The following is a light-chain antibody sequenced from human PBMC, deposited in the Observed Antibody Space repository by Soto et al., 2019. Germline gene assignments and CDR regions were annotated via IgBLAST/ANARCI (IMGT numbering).Light chain of an antibody. CDR2: DVS. J-gene: IGLJ2*01. V-gene: IGLV2-14*01. Sequence: QSVLTQPASVSGSPGQSITISCTGTSSDIGGYNYVSWYQQYPGKAPKLMIYDVSSRPSGVSNRFSGSKSGNTASLTISGLQAEDEAEYYCSSYTSSSTLVFGGGTKLTVL. CDR1: SSDIGGYNY. CDR3: SSYTSSSTLV.